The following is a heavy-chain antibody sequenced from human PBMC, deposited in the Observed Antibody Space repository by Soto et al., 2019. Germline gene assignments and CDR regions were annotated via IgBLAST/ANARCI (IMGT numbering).Heavy chain of an antibody. V-gene: IGHV1-24*01. CDR1: GYTLTELS. CDR2: FDPEDGET. J-gene: IGHJ6*02. CDR3: ANDPPHRPPHFYYYYGMDV. Sequence: QVQLVQSGAEVKKPGASVKVSCKVSGYTLTELSMHWVRQAPGKGLEWMGGFDPEDGETIYAQKFQGRVTMTEDTSTDTAYLELSSLRSEDTAVYYCANDPPHRPPHFYYYYGMDVWGQGTTVTVS. D-gene: IGHD1-1*01.